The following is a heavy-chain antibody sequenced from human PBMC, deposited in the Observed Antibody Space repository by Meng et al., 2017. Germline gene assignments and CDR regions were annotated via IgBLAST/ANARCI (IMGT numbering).Heavy chain of an antibody. CDR2: INTNTGNP. CDR3: ARADSTYYDILTGYYHDNWIDP. CDR1: GYTFTSYA. J-gene: IGHJ5*02. Sequence: ASVKVSCKASGYTFTSYAMNWVRQAPGQGLEWMGWINTNTGNPTYAQGFTGRFVFSLDTSVSTAYLQISSLKAEDTAVYYCARADSTYYDILTGYYHDNWIDPWGQGTLVTVSS. V-gene: IGHV7-4-1*02. D-gene: IGHD3-9*01.